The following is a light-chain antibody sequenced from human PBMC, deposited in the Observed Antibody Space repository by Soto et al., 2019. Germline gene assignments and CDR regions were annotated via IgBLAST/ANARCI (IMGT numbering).Light chain of an antibody. CDR3: QQYYSTPLT. Sequence: DIVMTQSPDSLAVSLGERATINCKSSQSVLYSSNNKSYLAWFQQKPGQPPKLLIYWASNRESGVPDRFSGSGSGTDFTLSISSLQAGDVAVYYCQQYYSTPLTFGGGTKVAIK. CDR2: WAS. J-gene: IGKJ4*01. CDR1: QSVLYSSNNKSY. V-gene: IGKV4-1*01.